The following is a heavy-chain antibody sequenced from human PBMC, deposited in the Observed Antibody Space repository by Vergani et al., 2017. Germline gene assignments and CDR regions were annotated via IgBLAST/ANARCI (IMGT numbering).Heavy chain of an antibody. V-gene: IGHV3-48*01. D-gene: IGHD3-3*01. J-gene: IGHJ4*02. CDR3: ARGLLNPYYDFWSGYYSYYFDY. Sequence: EVQLVESGGGLVQPGGSLRLSCAASGFTFSSYSMNWVRQAPGKGLEWVSYISSSSTIYYADSVKGRFTISRDNAKNSLYLQMNSLRAEDTAVYYCARGLLNPYYDFWSGYYSYYFDYWGQGTLVTVSS. CDR2: ISSSSTI. CDR1: GFTFSSYS.